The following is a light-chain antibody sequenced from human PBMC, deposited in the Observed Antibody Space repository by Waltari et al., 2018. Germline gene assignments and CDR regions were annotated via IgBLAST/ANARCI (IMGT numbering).Light chain of an antibody. CDR1: QSVGYY. J-gene: IGKJ4*01. V-gene: IGKV3-11*01. CDR3: LQRSNRPLT. Sequence: EIVLTQSPDTLSFSPGERATLPCRASQSVGYYLAWYQHKPGQAPRLLIHDASVRATGIPARFSGSGSGTDFTLTISRLEAEDFAVYFCLQRSNRPLTFGGGTKVEIK. CDR2: DAS.